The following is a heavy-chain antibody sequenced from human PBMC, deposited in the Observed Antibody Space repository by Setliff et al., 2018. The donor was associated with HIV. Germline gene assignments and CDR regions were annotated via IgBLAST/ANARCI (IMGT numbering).Heavy chain of an antibody. Sequence: GASVKVSCKSSGGSFNTYAINWVRQAPGQGLEWTGGIISIFDKANYAQKFHGRLTITADDSTRTVYMELNSLGSGDTAVYYCARGGVRGYSYGEAFDIWGQGTLVTVSS. D-gene: IGHD5-18*01. J-gene: IGHJ3*02. V-gene: IGHV1-69*13. CDR2: IISIFDKA. CDR1: GGSFNTYA. CDR3: ARGGVRGYSYGEAFDI.